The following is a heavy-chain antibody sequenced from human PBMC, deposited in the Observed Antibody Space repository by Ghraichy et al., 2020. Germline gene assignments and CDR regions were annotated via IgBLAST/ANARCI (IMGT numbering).Heavy chain of an antibody. D-gene: IGHD3-3*01. CDR2: INSDGSST. J-gene: IGHJ4*02. CDR1: GFTFSSYW. Sequence: GESLNISCAASGFTFSSYWMHWVRQAPGKGLGWVSRINSDGSSTSYADSVKGRFTISRDNAKNTLYLQMNSLRAEDTAVYYCARTSDDFWSGHFDYWGQGTLVTVSS. CDR3: ARTSDDFWSGHFDY. V-gene: IGHV3-74*01.